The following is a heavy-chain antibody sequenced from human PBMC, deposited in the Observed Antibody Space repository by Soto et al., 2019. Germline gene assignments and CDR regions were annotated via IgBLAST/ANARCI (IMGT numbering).Heavy chain of an antibody. CDR3: AIHKVDATAY. CDR1: GYTFTSYD. D-gene: IGHD2-15*01. CDR2: MNPNSGNT. Sequence: QVQLVQSGAEVKKPGASVKVSCKASGYTFTSYDINWVRQATGQGLEWMGWMNPNSGNTGYAPKFQGRVTMTRNTSISTAYMLLSSLRSEDTAVYSSAIHKVDATAYSCPGTLVTLSS. V-gene: IGHV1-8*01. J-gene: IGHJ4*02.